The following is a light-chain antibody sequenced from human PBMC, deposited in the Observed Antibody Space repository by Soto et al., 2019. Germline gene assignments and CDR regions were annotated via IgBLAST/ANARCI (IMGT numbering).Light chain of an antibody. CDR2: AAS. CDR3: QQSYSTPLT. Sequence: AIRMTQSPSSLSASTGDRVTITCRASQGISSYLAWYQQKPGKAPKLLVYAASSLHSGVPSRFSGSGSGTEFTLTISSLQPEDFATYYCQQSYSTPLTFGQGTKVDIK. CDR1: QGISSY. J-gene: IGKJ4*01. V-gene: IGKV1-8*01.